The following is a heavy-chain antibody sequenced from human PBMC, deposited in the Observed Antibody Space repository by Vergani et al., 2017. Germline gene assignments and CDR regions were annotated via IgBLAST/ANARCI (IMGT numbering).Heavy chain of an antibody. J-gene: IGHJ2*01. Sequence: QVQLQESGPGLVKPSETLSLTCTVSGGSISSYYWSWIRQPAGKGLEWIGRIYTSGSTNYNPSLKSRVTMSVDTSKNQFSLKLSSVTAADTAVYYCARARYYYDSSGYYPYWYFDLWGRGTLVTVSS. CDR1: GGSISSYY. V-gene: IGHV4-4*07. CDR2: IYTSGST. D-gene: IGHD3-22*01. CDR3: ARARYYYDSSGYYPYWYFDL.